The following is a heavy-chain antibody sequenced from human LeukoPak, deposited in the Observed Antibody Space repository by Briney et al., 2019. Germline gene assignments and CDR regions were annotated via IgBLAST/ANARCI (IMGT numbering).Heavy chain of an antibody. J-gene: IGHJ3*02. CDR1: GFTFSSFA. V-gene: IGHV3-23*01. Sequence: GGSLRLSCAASGFTFSSFAMTWVRQAPGKGLEWVSAISGTGGNTFYTDSVTGRFTISRDNSKNTLYVQMNSLRAEDTAVYYCAKTGGYYDTSDLYRPDVFDIWGQGTVVTVSS. CDR2: ISGTGGNT. D-gene: IGHD3-22*01. CDR3: AKTGGYYDTSDLYRPDVFDI.